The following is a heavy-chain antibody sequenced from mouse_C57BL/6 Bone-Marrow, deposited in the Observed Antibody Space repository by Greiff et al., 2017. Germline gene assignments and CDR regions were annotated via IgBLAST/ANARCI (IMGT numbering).Heavy chain of an antibody. CDR3: ARSVTTVVADWYFDV. V-gene: IGHV1-72*01. CDR1: GYTFTSYW. J-gene: IGHJ1*03. Sequence: QVQLQQSGAELVKPGASVKLSCKASGYTFTSYWMHWVKQRPGRGLEWIGRIDPNSGGTKYNEKFKSKATLTVDKPSSTAYMQLSSLTSEDSAVYYCARSVTTVVADWYFDVWGTGTTVTVSS. D-gene: IGHD1-1*01. CDR2: IDPNSGGT.